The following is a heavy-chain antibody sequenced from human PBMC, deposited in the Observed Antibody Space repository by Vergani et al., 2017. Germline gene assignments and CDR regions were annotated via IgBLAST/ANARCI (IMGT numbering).Heavy chain of an antibody. CDR3: ARVSTPWDIVVVPAATTYYYYGMDV. CDR1: GFTFSSYG. CDR2: ISYDGSNK. V-gene: IGHV3-30*03. D-gene: IGHD2-2*01. J-gene: IGHJ6*02. Sequence: QVQLVESGGGVVQPGRSLRLSCAASGFTFSSYGMHWVRQAPGKGLEWVAVISYDGSNKYYADSVKGRFTISRDNAKNSLYLQMNSLRAEDTAVYYCARVSTPWDIVVVPAATTYYYYGMDVWGQGTTVTVSS.